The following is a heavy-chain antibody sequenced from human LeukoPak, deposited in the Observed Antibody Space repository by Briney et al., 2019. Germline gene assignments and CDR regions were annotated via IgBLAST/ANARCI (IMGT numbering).Heavy chain of an antibody. CDR3: TRWVDWYFDL. CDR1: GFTLPTYW. J-gene: IGHJ2*01. V-gene: IGHV3-7*01. CDR2: IREDGSDK. Sequence: GGSLRLSCTASGFTLPTYWMSWVRQAPGKGLEWVANIREDGSDKYYVDSVKGRFTISRDNAKNSLFLQMNSLRAEDTALYYCTRWVDWYFDLWGRGTLVTVSS.